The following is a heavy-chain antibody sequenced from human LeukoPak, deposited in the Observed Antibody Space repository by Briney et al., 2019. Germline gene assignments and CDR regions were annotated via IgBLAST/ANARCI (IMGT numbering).Heavy chain of an antibody. Sequence: PRASVKVSCKASGYTFTSYAMHWVRQAPGQRLEWMGWINAGNGNTKYSQKFQGRVTITRDTSASTAYMELSSLRSEDTAVYYCARASTNWGLGGGPYDYWGQGTLVTVSS. J-gene: IGHJ4*02. V-gene: IGHV1-3*01. CDR2: INAGNGNT. D-gene: IGHD7-27*01. CDR3: ARASTNWGLGGGPYDY. CDR1: GYTFTSYA.